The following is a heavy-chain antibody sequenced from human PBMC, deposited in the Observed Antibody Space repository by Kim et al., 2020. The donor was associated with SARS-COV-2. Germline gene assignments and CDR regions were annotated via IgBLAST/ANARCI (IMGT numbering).Heavy chain of an antibody. J-gene: IGHJ4*02. V-gene: IGHV4-34*01. Sequence: SETLSLTCAVYGGSFSGYYWSWIRQPPGKGLEWIGEINHSGSTNYNPSLKSRVTISVDTSKNQFSLKLSSVTAADTAVYYCARGRPRSDIVVVVAATLVGDNWNDGIDYWGQGTLVTVSS. CDR1: GGSFSGYY. D-gene: IGHD2-15*01. CDR2: INHSGST. CDR3: ARGRPRSDIVVVVAATLVGDNWNDGIDY.